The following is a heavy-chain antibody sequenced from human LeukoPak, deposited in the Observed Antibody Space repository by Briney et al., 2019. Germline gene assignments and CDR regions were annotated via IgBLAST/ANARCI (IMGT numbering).Heavy chain of an antibody. Sequence: GGSLRLSCAASGVTFSTYEMNWVRQAPGKGLEWVSYISSGGSTIYYADSVKGRFTVSRDNAKNSLYLQMNSLRAEDTAVCYCTRAWFYWGQGTLVTVSS. D-gene: IGHD3-9*01. J-gene: IGHJ4*02. CDR3: TRAWFY. CDR2: ISSGGSTI. V-gene: IGHV3-48*03. CDR1: GVTFSTYE.